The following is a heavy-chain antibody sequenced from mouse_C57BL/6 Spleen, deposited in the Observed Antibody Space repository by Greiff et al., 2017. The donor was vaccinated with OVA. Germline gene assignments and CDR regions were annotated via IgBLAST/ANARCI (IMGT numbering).Heavy chain of an antibody. Sequence: EVKLVESGGDLVKPGGSLKLSCAASGFTFSSYGMSWVRQTPDKRLEWVATISSGGSYTYYPDSVKGRFTISRDNAKNTLYLQMSSLKSEDTAMYYCARNHLYVDYWGQGTTLTVSS. CDR1: GFTFSSYG. CDR2: ISSGGSYT. V-gene: IGHV5-6*01. J-gene: IGHJ2*01. CDR3: ARNHLYVDY.